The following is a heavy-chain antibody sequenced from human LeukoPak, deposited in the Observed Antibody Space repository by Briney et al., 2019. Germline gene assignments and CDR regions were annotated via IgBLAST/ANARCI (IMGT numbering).Heavy chain of an antibody. V-gene: IGHV1-69*05. CDR3: ARDGDYDFWSGYYPFDY. Sequence: GASVKVSCKASGGTFSSYAISWVRQAPGQGLEWMGGIIPIFGTANYAQKLQGRVTMTTDTSTSTAYMELRSLRSDDTAVYYCARDGDYDFWSGYYPFDYWGQGTLVTVSS. CDR2: IIPIFGTA. CDR1: GGTFSSYA. J-gene: IGHJ4*02. D-gene: IGHD3-3*01.